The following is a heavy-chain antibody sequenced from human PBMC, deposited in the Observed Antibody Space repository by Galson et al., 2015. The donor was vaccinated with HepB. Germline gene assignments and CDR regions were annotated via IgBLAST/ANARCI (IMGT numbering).Heavy chain of an antibody. CDR2: IFSNDET. D-gene: IGHD1-14*01. Sequence: PALVKPTQTLTLTCTVSGFSLTNGKVGVSWIRQPPGKALEWLAHIFSNDETSYTTSLRSRLTISKDISKSQVVLTMTNMDPVDTGTYYCARTFVVIEPPQKWFDSWGQGTLVTVSS. CDR1: GFSLTNGKVG. V-gene: IGHV2-26*01. CDR3: ARTFVVIEPPQKWFDS. J-gene: IGHJ5*01.